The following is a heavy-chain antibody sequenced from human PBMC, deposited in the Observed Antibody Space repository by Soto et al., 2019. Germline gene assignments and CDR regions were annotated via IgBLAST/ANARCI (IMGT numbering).Heavy chain of an antibody. CDR3: ARGGYYDNSWGKLSHYGLDV. J-gene: IGHJ6*02. V-gene: IGHV1-18*01. CDR2: ISPYNDYT. D-gene: IGHD3-16*01. CDR1: GYTFIRYG. Sequence: QVQLAQSANEVKKPGASVRVSCKAAGYTFIRYGIAWVRQAPGQGLEWMGWISPYNDYTVYAQKFKGRVSMTADTSTRTVYMNLRGLNSDDTAVYYCARGGYYDNSWGKLSHYGLDVWGQGTSVSVSS.